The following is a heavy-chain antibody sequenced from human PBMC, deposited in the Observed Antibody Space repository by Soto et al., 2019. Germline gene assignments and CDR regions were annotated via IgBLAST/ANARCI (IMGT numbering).Heavy chain of an antibody. Sequence: PSQPVSLTRDISGASVSSNSAARNCIRQSPSRGLEWLGRTYYRSKWYNDYAVSVKSRITINPDTSKNQFSLQLNSVTPEDTAVYYCARETSSSPSAFDICGQRTMVTVSS. CDR1: GASVSSNSAA. CDR2: TYYRSKWYN. D-gene: IGHD6-6*01. CDR3: ARETSSSPSAFDI. J-gene: IGHJ3*02. V-gene: IGHV6-1*01.